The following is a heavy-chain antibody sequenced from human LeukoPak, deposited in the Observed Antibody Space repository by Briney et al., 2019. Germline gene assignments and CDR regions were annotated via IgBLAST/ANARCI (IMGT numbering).Heavy chain of an antibody. J-gene: IGHJ4*02. D-gene: IGHD3-10*01. V-gene: IGHV4-34*01. CDR3: ARGQWFRAF. CDR2: IHYSGSA. CDR1: GGSFSGYY. Sequence: SETLSLTCTVYGGSFSGYYWTWIRQPPGKGLEWIGEIHYSGSATYNPSLKSRVTISVDTSKNQFSLKMNSVTAADTAVYYCARGQWFRAFWSRGTPVTVSS.